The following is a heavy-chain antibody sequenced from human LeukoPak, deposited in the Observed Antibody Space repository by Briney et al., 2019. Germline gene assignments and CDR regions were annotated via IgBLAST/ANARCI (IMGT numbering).Heavy chain of an antibody. CDR1: GFIFSSDA. CDR3: AKHVRTSVWFFEY. CDR2: ISGSGGRT. J-gene: IGHJ4*02. D-gene: IGHD6-19*01. V-gene: IGHV3-23*01. Sequence: GGSLRLSCAASGFIFSSDALSWVRQAPGKGLEWVSLISGSGGRTDYADSVKGRFTISRDNSKNTLYLQMNSLKAEDTAVYYCAKHVRTSVWFFEYWGQGTLVTVSS.